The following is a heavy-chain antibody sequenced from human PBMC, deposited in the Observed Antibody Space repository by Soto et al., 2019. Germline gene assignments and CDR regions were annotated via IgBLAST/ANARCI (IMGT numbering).Heavy chain of an antibody. J-gene: IGHJ4*02. CDR1: GYTFTSYD. V-gene: IGHV1-8*01. CDR3: ARSLNQRITMIVVVIPDY. CDR2: MNPNSGAT. D-gene: IGHD3-22*01. Sequence: ASVKVSCKASGYTFTSYDINWVRQATGQGLEWMGWMNPNSGATGYAQNFQGRVTMTRNTSITTAYMELSSLRSEDTAVYYCARSLNQRITMIVVVIPDYWGQGTLVTVSS.